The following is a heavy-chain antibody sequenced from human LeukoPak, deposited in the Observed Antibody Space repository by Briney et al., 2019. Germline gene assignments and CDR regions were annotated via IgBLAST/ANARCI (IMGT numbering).Heavy chain of an antibody. V-gene: IGHV3-48*03. CDR3: VGHDYGDYVAFDI. Sequence: GGSLRLSCAASGFTFSSYEMNWVRQAPGKGLEWVSYISSSGSTIYYADSVKGRFTISRDNAKNSLYLQMNSLRAEDTAVYYCVGHDYGDYVAFDIWGQGTMVTVSS. J-gene: IGHJ3*02. CDR1: GFTFSSYE. D-gene: IGHD4-17*01. CDR2: ISSSGSTI.